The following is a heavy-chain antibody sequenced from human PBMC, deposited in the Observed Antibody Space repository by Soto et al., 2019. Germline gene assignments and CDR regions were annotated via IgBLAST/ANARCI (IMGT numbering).Heavy chain of an antibody. J-gene: IGHJ6*02. CDR2: ITASGGTT. D-gene: IGHD2-2*01. CDR3: AKFRSSVLYYFHYGMDV. CDR1: GFTFSGSA. V-gene: IGHV3-23*01. Sequence: DVQLLESGGGLAQPGGSLRLSCAASGFTFSGSAMGWVRQAPGKGLEWVSSITASGGTTHYADSVKGRFTISRDNSKNTLHLQMSSLRVEDTAVYLCAKFRSSVLYYFHYGMDVWGQGTTVTVS.